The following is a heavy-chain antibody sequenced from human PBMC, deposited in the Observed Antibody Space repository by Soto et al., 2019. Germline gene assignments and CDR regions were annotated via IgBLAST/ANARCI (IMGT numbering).Heavy chain of an antibody. CDR1: GFTISGKKY. CDR2: LYDLDGS. V-gene: IGHV3-53*01. J-gene: IGHJ3*01. Sequence: DVQLVESGGGLIQPGESLRLSCAAFGFTISGKKYVAWVRQAPGKGLGWVSALYDLDGSFYAASVKGRFTTSSDSSKTTVYLQMNNLSPDDTAVYYCATWNEREHAYDVWGQGTTVTVSS. D-gene: IGHD1-1*01. CDR3: ATWNEREHAYDV.